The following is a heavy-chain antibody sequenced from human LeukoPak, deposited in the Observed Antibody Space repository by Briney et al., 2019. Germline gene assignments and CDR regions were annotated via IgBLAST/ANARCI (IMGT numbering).Heavy chain of an antibody. D-gene: IGHD1-26*01. CDR2: ISAYNRNT. CDR1: GYTFTSYG. V-gene: IGHV1-18*01. CDR3: ARGKWVAATYDY. Sequence: ASVKVSCKASGYTFTSYGISWVRQAPGQGLEWMGWISAYNRNTKYAQKFQGRVAMTTDTFTSAAYMEMRSLRSDYTAVYYCARGKWVAATYDYWGQGTLVTVSS. J-gene: IGHJ4*02.